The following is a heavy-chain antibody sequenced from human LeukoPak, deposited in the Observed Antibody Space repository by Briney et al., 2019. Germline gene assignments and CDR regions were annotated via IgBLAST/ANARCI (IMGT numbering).Heavy chain of an antibody. CDR3: ASDCGGDCSLGYYYYYMDV. D-gene: IGHD2-21*01. Sequence: PSETLSLTCTVSGGSISSSSYYWGWIRQPPGKGLEWIGNIYYSGSTYYNPSLKSRVTISVDTSKNQFSLKLSSVTAADTAVYYCASDCGGDCSLGYYYYYMDVWGKGTTVTVSS. J-gene: IGHJ6*03. V-gene: IGHV4-39*01. CDR2: IYYSGST. CDR1: GGSISSSSYY.